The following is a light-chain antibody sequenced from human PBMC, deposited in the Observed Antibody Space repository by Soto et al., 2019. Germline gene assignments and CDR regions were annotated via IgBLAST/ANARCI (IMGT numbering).Light chain of an antibody. CDR1: QGISTY. CDR3: QPSNSYSEA. V-gene: IGKV1-9*01. CDR2: DAS. J-gene: IGKJ1*01. Sequence: DIQLTQPRSFLYAAGEDRGTSTCRASQGISTYLAWYQQRPGKAPKLLIYDASTLQSGVPSRFSGSRSGTEFTLTIRSLQPDDFAPYYCQPSNSYSEAFAQGTKVDIK.